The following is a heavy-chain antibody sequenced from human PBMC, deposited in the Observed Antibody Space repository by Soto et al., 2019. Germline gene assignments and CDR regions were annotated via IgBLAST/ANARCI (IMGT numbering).Heavy chain of an antibody. CDR1: GYTFSSYY. CDR2: IHPNGGST. Sequence: ASVKVSFTASGYTFSSYYIHWVRQAPGQALEWTGIIHPNGGSTNYAKNFKARLTVTRYTSTATVYMDLSALTSGDTAMYYCARGLALGDCWGQGTLVTVSS. V-gene: IGHV1-46*01. CDR3: ARGLALGDC. J-gene: IGHJ4*02. D-gene: IGHD7-27*01.